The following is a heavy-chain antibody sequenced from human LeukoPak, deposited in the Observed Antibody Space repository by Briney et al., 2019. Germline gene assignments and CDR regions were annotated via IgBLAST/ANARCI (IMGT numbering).Heavy chain of an antibody. CDR1: GFTFSSYA. J-gene: IGHJ6*02. Sequence: PGGSLRLSCAASGFTFSSYAMSWVRQAPGKGLEWVSGISWNSGSIGYADSVKGRFTISRDNSKNTLYLQMNSLRAEDTAVYYCARDLGSGWYGYYYYYGMDVWGQGTTVTVSS. D-gene: IGHD6-19*01. CDR2: ISWNSGSI. V-gene: IGHV3-23*01. CDR3: ARDLGSGWYGYYYYYGMDV.